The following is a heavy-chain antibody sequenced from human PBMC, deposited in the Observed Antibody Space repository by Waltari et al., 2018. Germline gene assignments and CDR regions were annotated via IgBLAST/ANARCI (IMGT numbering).Heavy chain of an antibody. D-gene: IGHD3-16*01. CDR1: GFTFSSYS. J-gene: IGHJ5*02. CDR3: ARVASYYDYIWGSNWFDP. Sequence: EVQLVESGGGLVKPGGSLRLSCAASGFTFSSYSMNWVRQAPGKGLEWVSSISSIVSYIYYADSVKRRFTISRDNAKNSLYLQMNSLRSEDTAVYYCARVASYYDYIWGSNWFDPWGQGTLVTVSS. CDR2: ISSIVSYI. V-gene: IGHV3-21*04.